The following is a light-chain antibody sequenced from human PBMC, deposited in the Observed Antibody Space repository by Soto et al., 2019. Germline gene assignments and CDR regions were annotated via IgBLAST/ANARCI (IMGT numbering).Light chain of an antibody. CDR2: EGI. V-gene: IGLV2-23*01. CDR1: SIDIGTYNL. J-gene: IGLJ2*01. Sequence: QSALTQPASVSGSPGQSITISCTGTSIDIGTYNLVSWYQHHPGKAPRLIIYEGIKRPSGLSSRFSGSKSGDTASLTISGLQAEDEADYYCCSYTGRSTVVFGGGTKVTV. CDR3: CSYTGRSTVV.